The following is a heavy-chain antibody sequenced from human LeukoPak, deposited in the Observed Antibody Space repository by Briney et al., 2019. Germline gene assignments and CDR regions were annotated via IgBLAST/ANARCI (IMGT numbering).Heavy chain of an antibody. J-gene: IGHJ3*02. D-gene: IGHD4-17*01. CDR3: ARYPGDYDAFDM. CDR1: GYIFTGYY. Sequence: ASVKVSCKASGYIFTGYYMHWVRQAPGQGLEWMGWINPNSGDTNYAQKFQGRVTMTRDTSISTAYMELSRLRSDDTAVYYCARYPGDYDAFDMWGQGTMVTVSS. CDR2: INPNSGDT. V-gene: IGHV1-2*02.